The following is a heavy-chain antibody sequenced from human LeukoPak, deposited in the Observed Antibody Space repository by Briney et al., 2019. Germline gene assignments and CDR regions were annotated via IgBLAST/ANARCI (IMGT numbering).Heavy chain of an antibody. CDR2: INPNSGGT. Sequence: ASVKVSCKASGYTFTGYYMHWVRQAPGQGLEWMGWINPNSGGTNYAQKFQGRVTMTRDTSISTAYMELSRLRSDDTAVYYCARDTRLLWFGELSYGMGVWGQGTTVTVS. D-gene: IGHD3-10*01. CDR3: ARDTRLLWFGELSYGMGV. CDR1: GYTFTGYY. V-gene: IGHV1-2*02. J-gene: IGHJ6*02.